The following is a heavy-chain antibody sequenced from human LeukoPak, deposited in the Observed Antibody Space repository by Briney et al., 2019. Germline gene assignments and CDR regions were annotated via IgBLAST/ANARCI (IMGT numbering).Heavy chain of an antibody. CDR2: IYYSGST. J-gene: IGHJ4*02. Sequence: SETLSLPCTVSGGPINSYYWSWLRQPPGEGLEGIGYIYYSGSTSYNPSLKSRVTISVDTSENQFFLKLRSVTAADTAVYYCARAQYSSTSNDYWGQGTLVTVSS. CDR3: ARAQYSSTSNDY. D-gene: IGHD6-13*01. CDR1: GGPINSYY. V-gene: IGHV4-59*01.